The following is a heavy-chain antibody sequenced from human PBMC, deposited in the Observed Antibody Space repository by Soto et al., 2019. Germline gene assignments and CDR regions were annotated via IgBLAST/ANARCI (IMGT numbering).Heavy chain of an antibody. D-gene: IGHD2-15*01. V-gene: IGHV3-33*08. CDR2: IWYDGSNK. CDR1: GFTFNTYC. J-gene: IGHJ6*02. CDR3: ARGDCTGAYCYSWPFNYGVDV. Sequence: QVQLVESGGGVVKPGGSLRLSCTTSGFTFNTYCMYWVRQAPGKGLEWVAIIWYDGSNKYYGDSVKGRFTISRDNSKNTLYLQMNSLRAEDTALYYCARGDCTGAYCYSWPFNYGVDVWGQGTTVTVSS.